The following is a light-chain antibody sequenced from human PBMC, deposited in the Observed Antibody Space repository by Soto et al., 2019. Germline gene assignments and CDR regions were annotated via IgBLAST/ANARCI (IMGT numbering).Light chain of an antibody. J-gene: IGKJ4*01. V-gene: IGKV1-33*01. CDR1: QDISNY. CDR2: DAS. Sequence: DIQMTQSPSSLSASVGDRVTITCQASQDISNYLNWYQHKPGKATKLLIYDASNLETGVPSRFSGSGSGTDFTFTISSLQPEDIATYYCQQYDNIPLTFGGGTKVEIK. CDR3: QQYDNIPLT.